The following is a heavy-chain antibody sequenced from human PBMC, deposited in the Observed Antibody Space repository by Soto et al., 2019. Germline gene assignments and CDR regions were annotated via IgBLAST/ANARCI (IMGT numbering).Heavy chain of an antibody. CDR2: ISGSGGST. J-gene: IGHJ3*02. Sequence: EVQLLESGGGLVQPGGSLRLSCAASGFTFSSYAMSWVRQAPGKGLEWVSAISGSGGSTYYADSVKGRFTISRDNSKNTLYLQMNSLRAEDTAVYYCAKDPANLRRVVKPNDAFDIWGQGTMVTVSS. CDR1: GFTFSSYA. V-gene: IGHV3-23*01. CDR3: AKDPANLRRVVKPNDAFDI. D-gene: IGHD2-15*01.